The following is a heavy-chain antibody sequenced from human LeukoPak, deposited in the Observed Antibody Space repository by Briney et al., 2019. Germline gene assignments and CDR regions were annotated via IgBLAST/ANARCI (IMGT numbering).Heavy chain of an antibody. V-gene: IGHV5-10-1*01. CDR1: GYNFPSYW. Sequence: GESLKISCKGSGYNFPSYWINWVRQMPGKGLAWMGRIDPSDSYTNYSPSFQGHVTISVDRSINTAYLQWSSLKASDTAMYYCARQRTITVAGPLIDYWGQGTLVTVSS. CDR2: IDPSDSYT. D-gene: IGHD6-19*01. J-gene: IGHJ4*02. CDR3: ARQRTITVAGPLIDY.